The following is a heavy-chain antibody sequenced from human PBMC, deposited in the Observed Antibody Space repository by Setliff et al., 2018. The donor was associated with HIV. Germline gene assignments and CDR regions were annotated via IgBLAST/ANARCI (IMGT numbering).Heavy chain of an antibody. D-gene: IGHD5-12*01. V-gene: IGHV1-18*01. CDR2: INAHSGYT. CDR3: ARGKTWLRFLDY. CDR1: GYTFNNYG. J-gene: IGHJ4*02. Sequence: SVKVSCKASGYTFNNYGISWVRQAPGQGLEWMGWINAHSGYTNYAQNVQGRVTVTMDTSTSTAYMELRSLKSDDTAVYYCARGKTWLRFLDYWGQGTLVTVSS.